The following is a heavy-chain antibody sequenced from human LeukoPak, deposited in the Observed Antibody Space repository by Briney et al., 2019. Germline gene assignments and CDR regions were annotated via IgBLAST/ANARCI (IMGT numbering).Heavy chain of an antibody. D-gene: IGHD3-22*01. CDR1: GFTFSNAW. V-gene: IGHV3-21*01. J-gene: IGHJ4*02. CDR3: ARGTATYYYDSSGYYCYYFDY. Sequence: GGSLRLSCAASGFTFSNAWMSWVRQAPGKGLEGVSPISSRSSYIYYADSVKGRFTTSRDNAKNSLYLQMNSLRAEDTAVYYCARGTATYYYDSSGYYCYYFDYWGQGTLVTVSS. CDR2: ISSRSSYI.